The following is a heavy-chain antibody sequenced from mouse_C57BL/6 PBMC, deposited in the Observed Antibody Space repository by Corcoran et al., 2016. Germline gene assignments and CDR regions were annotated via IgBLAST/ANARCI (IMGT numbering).Heavy chain of an antibody. CDR3: ARTGTFAY. Sequence: QVQLQQPGAELVKPGASVKMSCKASGYTVTRYWITGVTRRPGQGLEWIGDIYPGSGSTNYNEKFKSKATLTVDTSSSTAYMQLSSLTSEDSAVYYCARTGTFAYWGQGTLVTVSA. D-gene: IGHD4-1*01. V-gene: IGHV1-55*01. J-gene: IGHJ3*01. CDR1: GYTVTRYW. CDR2: IYPGSGST.